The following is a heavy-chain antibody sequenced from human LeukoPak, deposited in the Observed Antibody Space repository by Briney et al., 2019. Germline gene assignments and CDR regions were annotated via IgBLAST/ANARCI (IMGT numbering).Heavy chain of an antibody. V-gene: IGHV4-30-2*01. J-gene: IGHJ4*02. CDR2: IYHSGST. CDR1: GGSISSGGYS. Sequence: PSQTLSLTCAVSGGSISSGGYSWSWIRQPPGKGLEWIGEIYHSGSTNYNPSLKSRVTISVDKSKNQFSLKLSSVTAADTAVYYCARRAGGYFDYWGQGTLVTVSS. CDR3: ARRAGGYFDY. D-gene: IGHD4-23*01.